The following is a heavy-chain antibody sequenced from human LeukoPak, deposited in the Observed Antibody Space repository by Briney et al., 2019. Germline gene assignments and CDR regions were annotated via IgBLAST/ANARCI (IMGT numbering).Heavy chain of an antibody. D-gene: IGHD6-13*01. V-gene: IGHV3-74*01. CDR2: INGDESIT. Sequence: PGGSLRLSCGAYGFTFSGYWMHWFRQAPGPGLVWVSRINGDESITTYADSVKGRFTISRDNAKNTLYLQMNSLRAEDTAVYYCARDLRSSPDYWGQGTLVTVSS. J-gene: IGHJ4*02. CDR1: GFTFSGYW. CDR3: ARDLRSSPDY.